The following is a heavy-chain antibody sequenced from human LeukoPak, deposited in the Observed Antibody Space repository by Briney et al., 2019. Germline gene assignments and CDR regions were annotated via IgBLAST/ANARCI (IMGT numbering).Heavy chain of an antibody. CDR1: GGSFSGYY. CDR3: ARGPITMIVVAKGWFDP. V-gene: IGHV4-34*01. J-gene: IGHJ5*02. CDR2: INHSENT. Sequence: SETLSLTCAVYGGSFSGYYWSWIRQPLGKGLEWIGEINHSENTDYNPSLKSRVTISVDTSKNQLSLKLSSVTAADTAVYYCARGPITMIVVAKGWFDPWGQGTLVTVSS. D-gene: IGHD3-22*01.